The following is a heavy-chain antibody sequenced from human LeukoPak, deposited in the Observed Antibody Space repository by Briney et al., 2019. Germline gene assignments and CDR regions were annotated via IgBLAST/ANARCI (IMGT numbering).Heavy chain of an antibody. CDR2: ISSSSSYI. CDR3: ARDRTDFWSGYPNWFDP. Sequence: GGSLRLSCAASGFTFSSYSMNWVRQAPGKGLEWVSSISSSSSYIYYADSVKGRFTISRDNAKNSLYLQVNSLRAEDTAVYYCARDRTDFWSGYPNWFDPWGQGTLVTVSS. J-gene: IGHJ5*02. D-gene: IGHD3-3*01. CDR1: GFTFSSYS. V-gene: IGHV3-21*01.